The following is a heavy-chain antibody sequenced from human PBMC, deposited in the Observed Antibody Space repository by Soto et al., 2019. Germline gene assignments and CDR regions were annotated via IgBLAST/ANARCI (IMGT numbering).Heavy chain of an antibody. Sequence: SVKVSCKASGGTFSSYAISWVRQAPGQGLEWMGGIIPIFGTANYAQKFQGRVTITADESTSTAYMELSSLRSEDTAVYYCARATRSYYDSSGYPDFDYWGQGTLVTVSS. J-gene: IGHJ4*02. D-gene: IGHD3-22*01. CDR3: ARATRSYYDSSGYPDFDY. V-gene: IGHV1-69*13. CDR2: IIPIFGTA. CDR1: GGTFSSYA.